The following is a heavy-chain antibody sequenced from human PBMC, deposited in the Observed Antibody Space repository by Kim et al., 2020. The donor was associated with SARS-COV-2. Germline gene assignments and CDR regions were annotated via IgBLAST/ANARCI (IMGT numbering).Heavy chain of an antibody. V-gene: IGHV3-11*01. CDR1: GFTFSDYY. D-gene: IGHD3-22*01. CDR3: ARVFARPSSGYWGRGGYFDY. J-gene: IGHJ4*02. Sequence: GGSLRLSCAASGFTFSDYYMSWIRQAPGKGLEWVSYISSSGSTIYYADSVKGRFTISRDNAKNSLYLQMNSLRAEDTAVYYCARVFARPSSGYWGRGGYFDYWGQGTLVTVSS. CDR2: ISSSGSTI.